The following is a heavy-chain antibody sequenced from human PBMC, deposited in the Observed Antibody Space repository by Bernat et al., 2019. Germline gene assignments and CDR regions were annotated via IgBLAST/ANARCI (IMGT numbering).Heavy chain of an antibody. CDR1: GFTFSKEW. D-gene: IGHD3-22*01. Sequence: EVQLVESGGGLVQPGGSLRLSCAASGFTFSKEWMSWVRQAPGKGLEWVANIKQDGSEKYYVDSVKGRFTISRDNAKNSLYLQLNSLRAEDTAVYYCARAYYYDRSGYYPANWGQGTLVTVSS. CDR2: IKQDGSEK. V-gene: IGHV3-7*04. J-gene: IGHJ1*01. CDR3: ARAYYYDRSGYYPAN.